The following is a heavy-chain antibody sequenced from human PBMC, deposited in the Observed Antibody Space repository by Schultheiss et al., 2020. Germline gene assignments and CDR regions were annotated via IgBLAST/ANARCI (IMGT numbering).Heavy chain of an antibody. V-gene: IGHV3-30*07. CDR2: ISYDGSNK. CDR3: AKASANYSNYAGFDY. CDR1: GFTFSSYA. D-gene: IGHD4-11*01. Sequence: GGSLRLSCAASGFTFSSYAMHWVRQAPGKGLEWVAVISYDGSNKYYADSVKGRFTISRDNAKNSLYLQMNSLRAEDTAVYYCAKASANYSNYAGFDYWGQGTLGTGSS. J-gene: IGHJ4*02.